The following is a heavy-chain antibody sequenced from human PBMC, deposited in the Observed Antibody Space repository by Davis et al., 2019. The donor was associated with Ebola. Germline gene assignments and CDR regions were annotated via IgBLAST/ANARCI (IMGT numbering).Heavy chain of an antibody. CDR1: GGSISSHY. J-gene: IGHJ3*02. CDR2: IYYSGST. D-gene: IGHD2-2*01. CDR3: ARDVATYCSSTSCSPRGGFDI. Sequence: PSETLSLTCTVSGGSISSHYWSWIRQPPGKGLEWIGYIYYSGSTNYNPSLKSRVTISVDTSKNQFSLKLSSVTAADTAVYYCARDVATYCSSTSCSPRGGFDIWGQGTMVTVSS. V-gene: IGHV4-59*11.